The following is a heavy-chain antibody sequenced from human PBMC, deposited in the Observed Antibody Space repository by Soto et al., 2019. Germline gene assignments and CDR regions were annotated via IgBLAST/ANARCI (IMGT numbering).Heavy chain of an antibody. D-gene: IGHD2-15*01. V-gene: IGHV1-18*01. CDR1: GYTFTSYG. J-gene: IGHJ4*02. Sequence: QVQLVQSGAEVKKPGASVKVSCKASGYTFTSYGISWVRQAPGQGLEWMGWISAYNGNKNYAQKLQGRITMTTDTSTSTAYMELRSLRSDDTAVYYCARLFEVRLKNCSGGSCYSEFLDYWGQGTLVTVSS. CDR3: ARLFEVRLKNCSGGSCYSEFLDY. CDR2: ISAYNGNK.